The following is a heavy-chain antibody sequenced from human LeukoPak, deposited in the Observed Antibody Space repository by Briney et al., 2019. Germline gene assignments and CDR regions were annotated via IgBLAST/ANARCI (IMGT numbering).Heavy chain of an antibody. CDR3: ARGNVDTAMVTQFDY. J-gene: IGHJ4*02. Sequence: GGSLRLSCAASGFTFSSYSMNWVRQAPGKGLEWVSYISSSSSTIYYADSVKGRFTISRDNAKNSLYLQMNSLRAEDTAVYYCARGNVDTAMVTQFDYWGQGTLVTVSS. CDR2: ISSSSSTI. CDR1: GFTFSSYS. V-gene: IGHV3-48*04. D-gene: IGHD5-18*01.